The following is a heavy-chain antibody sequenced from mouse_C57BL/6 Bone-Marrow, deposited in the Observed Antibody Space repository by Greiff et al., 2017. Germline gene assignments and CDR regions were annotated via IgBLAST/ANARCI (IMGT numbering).Heavy chain of an antibody. CDR3: ARGYGSSYEFAY. V-gene: IGHV1-52*01. CDR2: IDPSDSET. CDR1: GYTFTSYW. Sequence: QVQLQQPGAELVRPGSSVKLSCKASGYTFTSYWMHWVKQRPIQGLEWIGNIDPSDSETHSNQKFKDKATLTVDKSSSTAYMQLSSLTSDDSAVYYCARGYGSSYEFAYWGQGTLVTVSA. J-gene: IGHJ3*01. D-gene: IGHD1-1*01.